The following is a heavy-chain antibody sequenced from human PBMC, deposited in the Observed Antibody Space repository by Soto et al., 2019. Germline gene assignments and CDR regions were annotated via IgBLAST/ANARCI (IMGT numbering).Heavy chain of an antibody. CDR3: ATSTWYAFDI. CDR1: GFTFGNSI. D-gene: IGHD6-13*01. V-gene: IGHV3-21*01. J-gene: IGHJ3*02. Sequence: EVQLVESGGGLVKPGGSLRLSCAASGFTFGNSIINWVRQAPGQGLEWVSSISGSSDFLYYADSVKGRFTISRDTATNSLYLQMNSLRAEDTAVYYCATSTWYAFDIWGQGTMVTVSS. CDR2: ISGSSDFL.